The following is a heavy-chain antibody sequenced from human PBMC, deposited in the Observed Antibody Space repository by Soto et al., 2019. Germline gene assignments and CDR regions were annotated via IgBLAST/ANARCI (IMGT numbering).Heavy chain of an antibody. CDR2: ISSTGGTT. Sequence: VGSLRLSCAASGFLFSTYAMNWVRQAPGKGLEWVSAISSTGGTTYYAESVRGRFIISRDNSINTLYLQMSSLRTEDTALYYCAHPRGYGVFDAVDIWGQGTMVTVSS. D-gene: IGHD4-17*01. V-gene: IGHV3-23*01. J-gene: IGHJ3*02. CDR1: GFLFSTYA. CDR3: AHPRGYGVFDAVDI.